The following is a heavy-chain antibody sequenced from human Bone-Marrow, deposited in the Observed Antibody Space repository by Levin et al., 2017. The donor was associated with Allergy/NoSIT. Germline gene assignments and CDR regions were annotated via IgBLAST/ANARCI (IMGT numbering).Heavy chain of an antibody. CDR3: ASGRGYFDWSYRYYYMDV. D-gene: IGHD3-9*01. CDR2: IYYSGST. CDR1: GGSISSYY. Sequence: PSETLSLTCTVSGGSISSYYWSWIRQPPGKGLEWIGYIYYSGSTNYNPSLKSRVTISVDTSKNQFSLKLSSVTAADTAVYYCASGRGYFDWSYRYYYMDVWGKGTTVTVSS. J-gene: IGHJ6*03. V-gene: IGHV4-59*01.